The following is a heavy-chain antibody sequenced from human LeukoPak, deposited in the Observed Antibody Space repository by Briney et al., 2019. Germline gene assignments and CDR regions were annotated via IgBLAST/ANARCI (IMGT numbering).Heavy chain of an antibody. D-gene: IGHD6-19*01. CDR3: AMQWLAGPAIDY. CDR1: GGSISSSSYY. V-gene: IGHV4-39*01. Sequence: PSETLSLTCTVSGGSISSSSYYWGWIRQPPGKGLEWIGSIYYSGSTYYNPSLKSRVTISVDTSKNQFSLKLSSVTAADTAVYYCAMQWLAGPAIDYWGQGTLVTVSS. J-gene: IGHJ4*02. CDR2: IYYSGST.